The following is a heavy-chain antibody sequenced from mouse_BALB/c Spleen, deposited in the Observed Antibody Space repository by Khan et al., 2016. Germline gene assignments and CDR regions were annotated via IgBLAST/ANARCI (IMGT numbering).Heavy chain of an antibody. D-gene: IGHD2-3*01. CDR3: AGYDGYYFDY. CDR1: GDSITSGY. CDR2: ISYSGST. V-gene: IGHV3-8*02. Sequence: EVQLQESGPSLVKPSQTLSLTCSVTGDSITSGYWHWIRKFPGNKLEYMGYISYSGSTYYNPPLERRISITRDTSKHHTYLLLHSVTAEDTATYYGAGYDGYYFDYWGQGTTLTVSS. J-gene: IGHJ2*01.